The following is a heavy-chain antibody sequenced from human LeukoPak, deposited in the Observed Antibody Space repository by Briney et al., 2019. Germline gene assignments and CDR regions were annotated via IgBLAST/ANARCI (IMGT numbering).Heavy chain of an antibody. Sequence: GGSLRLSCAASGFSFSSYNMNWVRQAPGKGLEWVSYISDSSRTIYYADSVKGRFTISRDNSKNTLYVQMNSLRAEDTAVYYCARLYSSTWENYFDYWGQGTLVTVSS. J-gene: IGHJ4*02. CDR1: GFSFSSYN. V-gene: IGHV3-48*01. CDR3: ARLYSSTWENYFDY. CDR2: ISDSSRTI. D-gene: IGHD6-13*01.